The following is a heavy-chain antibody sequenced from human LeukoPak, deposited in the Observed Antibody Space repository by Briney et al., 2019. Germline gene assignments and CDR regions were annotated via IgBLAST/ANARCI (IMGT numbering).Heavy chain of an antibody. J-gene: IGHJ4*02. CDR3: ATGSGLWSPDY. D-gene: IGHD5-18*01. Sequence: GGSLRLSCTASGFTFSTYTMNWVRQSPGKGLVWVSRINTDGSSTSYADSVKSRFTISRDNAKNRLYVQMNSLRAEDTAVYYCATGSGLWSPDYWGQGTLVTVSS. CDR2: INTDGSST. CDR1: GFTFSTYT. V-gene: IGHV3-74*01.